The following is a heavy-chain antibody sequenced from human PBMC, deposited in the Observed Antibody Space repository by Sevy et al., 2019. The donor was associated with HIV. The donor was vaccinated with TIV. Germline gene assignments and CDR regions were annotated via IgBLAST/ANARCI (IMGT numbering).Heavy chain of an antibody. CDR3: ARGLALAAHYYYYYYMDV. V-gene: IGHV4-59*01. CDR2: IYYSGST. J-gene: IGHJ6*03. Sequence: SETLSLTCTVSGGSISSYYWSWIRQPPGKGLEWIGYIYYSGSTNYNPSLKSRVTISVDTSKNQFSLKLSSVTAADTAVYYCARGLALAAHYYYYYYMDVWGKGTTVTVSS. D-gene: IGHD6-19*01. CDR1: GGSISSYY.